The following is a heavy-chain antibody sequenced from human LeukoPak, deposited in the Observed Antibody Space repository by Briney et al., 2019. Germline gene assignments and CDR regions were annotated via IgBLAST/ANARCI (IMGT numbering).Heavy chain of an antibody. CDR3: AIDRIQLWSTPLGY. V-gene: IGHV3-11*01. D-gene: IGHD5-18*01. CDR2: ISSSGSTI. Sequence: GGSLRLSCAASGFTFSDYYMSWIRQAPGKGLEWVSYISSSGSTIYYADSVKGRFTISRDNAKNSLYLQMNSLRAEDTAVYYCAIDRIQLWSTPLGYWGQGTLVTVSS. CDR1: GFTFSDYY. J-gene: IGHJ4*02.